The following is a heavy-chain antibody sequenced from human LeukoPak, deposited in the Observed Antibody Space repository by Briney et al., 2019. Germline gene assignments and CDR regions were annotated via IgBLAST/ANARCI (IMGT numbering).Heavy chain of an antibody. J-gene: IGHJ5*02. CDR2: IYYSGST. D-gene: IGHD2-15*01. CDR1: GGSISSYY. Sequence: PSETLSLTCTVSGGSISSYYWSWIRQPPGKGLEWIGYIYYSGSTNYNPSLKSRVTISVDTSKNQFSLKLSSVTAVDTAVYYCARHVRTRIDRWGQGTLVTVSS. CDR3: ARHVRTRIDR. V-gene: IGHV4-59*08.